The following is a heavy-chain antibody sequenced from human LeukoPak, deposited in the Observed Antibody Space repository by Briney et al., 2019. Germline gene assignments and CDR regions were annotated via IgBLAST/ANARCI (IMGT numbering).Heavy chain of an antibody. V-gene: IGHV3-7*04. J-gene: IGHJ4*02. D-gene: IGHD6-13*01. CDR1: GFTFSNYW. CDR3: SRIIEGEQLALDC. CDR2: IKHDGSET. Sequence: PGGSLRLSCAASGFTFSNYWMSWVRQAPGKGLEWVANIKHDGSETHYVASVKGRFTISRDNDKKSLELQMHSLKAEDTAVYCCSRIIEGEQLALDCWGQGTLVTVSS.